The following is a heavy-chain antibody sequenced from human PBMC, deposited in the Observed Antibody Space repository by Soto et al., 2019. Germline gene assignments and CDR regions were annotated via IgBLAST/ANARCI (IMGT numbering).Heavy chain of an antibody. CDR2: ISGSGGST. D-gene: IGHD3-16*01. CDR3: AKEGPYITRWSSAGYLQH. J-gene: IGHJ1*01. Sequence: DVKLLESGGGVVQPGGSLRLSCAASGFAFNNYAMNWVRQAPGRGLEWVSHISGSGGSTDYADSVKGRFSISKDSSKSTLYLHMNSLRAEDTARYFCAKEGPYITRWSSAGYLQHWGLCTQVTVSS. V-gene: IGHV3-23*01. CDR1: GFAFNNYA.